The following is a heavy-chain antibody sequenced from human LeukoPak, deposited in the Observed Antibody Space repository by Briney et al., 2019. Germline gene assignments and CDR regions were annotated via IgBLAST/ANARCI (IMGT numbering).Heavy chain of an antibody. D-gene: IGHD3-10*01. V-gene: IGHV3-23*01. CDR3: AKGGTTMVQGVIIIRDFDY. J-gene: IGHJ4*02. Sequence: GGSLRLSCAASGFTFSSYAMSWVRQAPGKGLEWVSAISGSGGSTYYADPVKGRFTISRDNSKNTLYLQMNSLRAEDTAVYYCAKGGTTMVQGVIIIRDFDYWGQGTLVTVSS. CDR1: GFTFSSYA. CDR2: ISGSGGST.